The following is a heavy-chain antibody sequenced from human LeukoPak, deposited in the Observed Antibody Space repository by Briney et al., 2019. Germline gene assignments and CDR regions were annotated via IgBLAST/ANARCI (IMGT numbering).Heavy chain of an antibody. CDR1: GFTFSSYA. V-gene: IGHV3-30*01. CDR3: ARDSYDSSGYFGY. J-gene: IGHJ4*02. CDR2: ISYDGSNK. Sequence: GGSLRLSCAASGFTFSSYAMHWVRQAPGKGLEWVAVISYDGSNKYYADSVKGRFTISRDNSKNTPYLQMNSVRAEDTAVYYCARDSYDSSGYFGYWGQGTLVTVSS. D-gene: IGHD3-22*01.